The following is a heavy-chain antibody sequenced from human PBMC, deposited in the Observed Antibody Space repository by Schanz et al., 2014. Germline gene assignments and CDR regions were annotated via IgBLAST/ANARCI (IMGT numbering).Heavy chain of an antibody. Sequence: EVQVVESGGGLVQPGGSLRLSCAASGFTFSNYWMSWVRQAPGKGLEWVANINPDGSAKNYVDSVKGRFTISRDNAKDSLYLQMTSLRAEDTAVYYCATQYCSGTTCYTDSWDHWGQGTLVTVSS. V-gene: IGHV3-7*01. J-gene: IGHJ4*01. CDR1: GFTFSNYW. CDR3: ATQYCSGTTCYTDSWDH. CDR2: INPDGSAK. D-gene: IGHD2-2*02.